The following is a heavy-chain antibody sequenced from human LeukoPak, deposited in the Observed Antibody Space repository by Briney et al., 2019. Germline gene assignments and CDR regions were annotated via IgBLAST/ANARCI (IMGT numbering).Heavy chain of an antibody. CDR3: ARGYEYGWYHP. CDR2: INPNRGAT. D-gene: IGHD3-16*01. J-gene: IGHJ5*02. V-gene: IGHV1-2*02. CDR1: GYTFTDYY. Sequence: ASVKVSCNYSGYTFTDYYLHWVRRAPGQGLEWMGWINPNRGATTSAQKFQDRVTMTRDTSISTGFMELNSVRSDDTAVYYCARGYEYGWYHPWGQGTLVTVSS.